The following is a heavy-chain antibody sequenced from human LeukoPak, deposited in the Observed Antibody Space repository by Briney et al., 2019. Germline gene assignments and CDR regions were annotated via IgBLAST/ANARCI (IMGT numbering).Heavy chain of an antibody. J-gene: IGHJ5*02. CDR2: MYSGGST. CDR3: ALHINGDYESRFDP. V-gene: IGHV3-53*01. Sequence: AGGSLRLSCAASGFSVSSNYLSWVRQAPGKGLEWVSVMYSGGSTLYADSVKGRFTISRDNSKNTLNLQMNSLRAEDTAIYYCALHINGDYESRFDPWGQGTLVTVSS. D-gene: IGHD4-17*01. CDR1: GFSVSSNY.